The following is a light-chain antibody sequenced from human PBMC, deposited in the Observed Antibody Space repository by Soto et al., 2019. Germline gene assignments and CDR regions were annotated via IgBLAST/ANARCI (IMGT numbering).Light chain of an antibody. J-gene: IGKJ1*01. V-gene: IGKV3-11*01. CDR1: QSVDAY. CDR2: DAS. CDR3: QQRSNWAPT. Sequence: EIVLTQSPVTLSLSPGERATLSCRASQSVDAYLAWYQQRPGQAPRLLIFDASNRATGIPTRFSGSGSRTYFTLTISSLEPEYFAFYYCQQRSNWAPTFGQGTKVEIK.